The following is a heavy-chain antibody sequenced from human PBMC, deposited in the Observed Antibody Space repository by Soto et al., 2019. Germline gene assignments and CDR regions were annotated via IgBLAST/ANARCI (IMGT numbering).Heavy chain of an antibody. D-gene: IGHD2-21*01. V-gene: IGHV3-9*01. CDR2: VTLNSGTI. CDR3: AKGLCVVTCPFDY. J-gene: IGHJ4*02. CDR1: GFTFHDSA. Sequence: EVQLVESGGGLVQPGGSLRLSCAVSGFTFHDSAMHWVRQAPGKGLEWVSSVTLNSGTIGYADSVQGRFTVSRDNARNSLYLQMNSVRADDTAVYFCAKGLCVVTCPFDYWGQGTLVNVSS.